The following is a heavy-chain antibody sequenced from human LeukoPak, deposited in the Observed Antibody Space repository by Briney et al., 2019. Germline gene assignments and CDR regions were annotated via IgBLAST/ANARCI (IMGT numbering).Heavy chain of an antibody. Sequence: GGSLRLSCSASGFAFSGCAMHWVRQAPGKGLQYVSAISPTGGSTYYADSVKGRFSISRDNSKNTLYLQMSSLRPEDTAVYYCVPKGTEGYWGQGTLVTVSS. CDR2: ISPTGGST. V-gene: IGHV3-64D*06. J-gene: IGHJ4*02. CDR1: GFAFSGCA. CDR3: VPKGTEGY.